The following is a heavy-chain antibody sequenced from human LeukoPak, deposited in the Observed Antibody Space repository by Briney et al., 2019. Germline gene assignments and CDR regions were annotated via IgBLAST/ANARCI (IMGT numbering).Heavy chain of an antibody. CDR3: ARGAGDIVAI. CDR2: IYYSGST. Sequence: SETLSLTCTVSGGSISSYYWSWIRQPPGKGLEWIGYIYYSGSTNYNPSLKSRVTISVDTSKNQFSLKLSSVTGADTAVYYCARGAGDIVAIWGQGTMVTVSS. V-gene: IGHV4-59*08. D-gene: IGHD2-15*01. J-gene: IGHJ3*02. CDR1: GGSISSYY.